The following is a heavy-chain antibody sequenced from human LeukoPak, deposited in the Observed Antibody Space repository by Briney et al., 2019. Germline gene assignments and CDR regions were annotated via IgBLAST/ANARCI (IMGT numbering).Heavy chain of an antibody. D-gene: IGHD1-7*01. CDR3: ARDVELTY. J-gene: IGHJ4*02. CDR2: ISSSSSYI. Sequence: GGSLRLSCAASGFTFSTYSMNWVRQAPGKGLEWVSYISSSSSYIYYADSVKGRFTISRDNAKNSLYLQMNSLRAKDTAVYYCARDVELTYWGQGTLVTVSS. CDR1: GFTFSTYS. V-gene: IGHV3-21*01.